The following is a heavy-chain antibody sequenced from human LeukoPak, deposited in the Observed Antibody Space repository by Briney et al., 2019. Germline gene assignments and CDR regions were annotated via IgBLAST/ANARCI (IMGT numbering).Heavy chain of an antibody. V-gene: IGHV1-18*01. Sequence: ASVKVSCKASGYTFTSYGIIWVRQAPGQGLEWMGWISAYNGNTNYAQKLQGRVTMTTDTSTSTAYMELRSLRSDDTAVYYCAGPDCTNGVCYTFDAYYYYGMDVWGQGTTVTVSS. CDR1: GYTFTSYG. D-gene: IGHD2-8*01. J-gene: IGHJ6*02. CDR2: ISAYNGNT. CDR3: AGPDCTNGVCYTFDAYYYYGMDV.